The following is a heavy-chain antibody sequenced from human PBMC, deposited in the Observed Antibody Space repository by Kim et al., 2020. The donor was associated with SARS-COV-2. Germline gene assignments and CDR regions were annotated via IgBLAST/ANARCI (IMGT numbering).Heavy chain of an antibody. CDR1: GFTFSSYG. V-gene: IGHV3-33*01. J-gene: IGHJ6*02. CDR2: IWYDGSNK. CDR3: ARDGTIRTSYYYYGMDV. D-gene: IGHD2-21*01. Sequence: GGSLRLSCAASGFTFSSYGMHWVRQAPGKGLEWVAVIWYDGSNKYYADSVKGRFTISRDNSKNTLYLQMNSLRAEDTAVYYCARDGTIRTSYYYYGMDVWGQGTTVTVSS.